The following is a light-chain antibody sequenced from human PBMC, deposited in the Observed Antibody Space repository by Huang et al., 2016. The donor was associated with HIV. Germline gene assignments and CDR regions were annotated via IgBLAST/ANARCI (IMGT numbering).Light chain of an antibody. CDR2: ATS. CDR3: QQCDNLPFT. V-gene: IGKV1-33*01. CDR1: QDISNS. Sequence: DIQMTQSPSSLSASVGDRVTITCQASQDISNSLNWYQQKPGKSPKLLIYATSNLETGVSSRFSGSGSGTDFTFTISSLQPEDISTYYCQQCDNLPFTFGPGTKLDI. J-gene: IGKJ3*01.